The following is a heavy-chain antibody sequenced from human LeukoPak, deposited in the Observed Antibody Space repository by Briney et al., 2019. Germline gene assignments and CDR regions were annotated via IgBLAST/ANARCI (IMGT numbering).Heavy chain of an antibody. CDR3: AEPPPRNTVDF. J-gene: IGHJ4*02. CDR1: GGSISSGGYS. D-gene: IGHD2/OR15-2a*01. Sequence: NPSETLSLTCAVSGGSISSGGYSWSWIRQPPGKGLEWIAYISDIGSINYNPSLKSRVTISLDTSKNQFSLKLSSVTAADTAFYSWAEPPPRNTVDFWAKGPLVPVPS. V-gene: IGHV4-61*08. CDR2: ISDIGSI.